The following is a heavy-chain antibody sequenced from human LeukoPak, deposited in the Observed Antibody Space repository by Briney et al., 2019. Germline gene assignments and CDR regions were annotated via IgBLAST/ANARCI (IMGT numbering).Heavy chain of an antibody. D-gene: IGHD6-19*01. J-gene: IGHJ4*02. CDR2: ISAYNGNT. Sequence: ASVKVSCKASGYTFTSYDINWVRQATGQGLEWMGWISAYNGNTNYAQKLQGRVTMTTDTSTSTAYMELRSLRSDDTAVYYCARDLGYLAVAGFDYWGQGTLVTVSS. CDR1: GYTFTSYD. V-gene: IGHV1-18*01. CDR3: ARDLGYLAVAGFDY.